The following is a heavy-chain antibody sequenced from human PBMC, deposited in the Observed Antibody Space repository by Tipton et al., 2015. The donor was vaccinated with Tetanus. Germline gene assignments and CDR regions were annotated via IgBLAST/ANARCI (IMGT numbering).Heavy chain of an antibody. CDR2: VYSDGTT. V-gene: IGHV3-53*01. Sequence: SLRLSCAASGFIVSNNYMNWVRQAPGKGLEWVSVVYSDGTTHYTDSVKGRFTVSRDNSKNTLFLQMNSLRAEDTAIYYCARGMVRGLAVPLDSWGQGTLVTVSP. CDR3: ARGMVRGLAVPLDS. J-gene: IGHJ4*02. D-gene: IGHD3-10*01. CDR1: GFIVSNNY.